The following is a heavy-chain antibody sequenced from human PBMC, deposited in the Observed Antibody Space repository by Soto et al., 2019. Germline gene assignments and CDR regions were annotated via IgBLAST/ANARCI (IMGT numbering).Heavy chain of an antibody. J-gene: IGHJ4*02. CDR2: IKSQSDGGTP. V-gene: IGHV3-15*01. Sequence: GGSLRLSCAASGFTFNNVWMSWVRQVPGKGLEWVGHIKSQSDGGTPDYAAPVKGRFNISRDDSQNTLFAQMDSLKTEDTAVYYCTTLHSYGLDYWGQGVLVTVSS. D-gene: IGHD5-18*01. CDR1: GFTFNNVW. CDR3: TTLHSYGLDY.